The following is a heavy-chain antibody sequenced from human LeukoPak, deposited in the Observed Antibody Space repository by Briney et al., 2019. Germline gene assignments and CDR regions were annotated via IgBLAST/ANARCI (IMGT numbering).Heavy chain of an antibody. D-gene: IGHD6-13*01. CDR3: ARDIGPPASSSSWPGELGYAFDI. J-gene: IGHJ3*02. Sequence: RGASVKVSCKASGYTFTSYDVNWVRQATGQGLEWMGWMNPNSGNTGYAQKFQGRVTMTRDESTSTAYMELSSLRSEDTAVYYCARDIGPPASSSSWPGELGYAFDIWGQGTMVTVSS. CDR1: GYTFTSYD. V-gene: IGHV1-8*01. CDR2: MNPNSGNT.